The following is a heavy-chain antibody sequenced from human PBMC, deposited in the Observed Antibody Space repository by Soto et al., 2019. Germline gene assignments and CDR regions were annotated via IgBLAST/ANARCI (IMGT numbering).Heavy chain of an antibody. CDR3: ARDPPRSGYYLPRFDP. J-gene: IGHJ5*02. CDR2: ISYDGSNK. Sequence: LRLSCAASGFTFSSYAMHWVRQAPGKGLEWVAVISYDGSNKYYADSVKGRFTISRDNSKNTLYLQMNSLRAEDTAAYYCARDPPRSGYYLPRFDPWGQGTLVTVSS. V-gene: IGHV3-30-3*01. CDR1: GFTFSSYA. D-gene: IGHD3-22*01.